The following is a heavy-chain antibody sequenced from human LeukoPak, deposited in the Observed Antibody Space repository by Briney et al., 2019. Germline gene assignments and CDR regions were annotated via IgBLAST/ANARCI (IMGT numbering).Heavy chain of an antibody. D-gene: IGHD3-10*01. CDR1: GFTFSNAW. CDR3: TTDSGFGLGVEVTWFDP. Sequence: GGSLRLSCAASGFTFSNAWMSWVRQAPGKGLEWVGRIKSKTDGGTSDYAAPVKGRFTISRDDSKNTLYLQMNSLKTEDTAVYYCTTDSGFGLGVEVTWFDPWGQGTLVTVSS. J-gene: IGHJ5*02. CDR2: IKSKTDGGTS. V-gene: IGHV3-15*01.